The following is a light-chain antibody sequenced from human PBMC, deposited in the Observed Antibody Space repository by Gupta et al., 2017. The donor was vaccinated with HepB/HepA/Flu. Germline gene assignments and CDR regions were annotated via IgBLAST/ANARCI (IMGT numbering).Light chain of an antibody. V-gene: IGLV1-44*01. CDR2: DNN. Sequence: QSVLTQPPSASGPPGQRVTISCSGSSSNIGSNTVNWYQLLPGTAPKLLIYDNNQRPSGVPDRFSGSKSGTSASLAISGLQSEDEADYYCAAWDDSLDGPVFGGGTKLTVL. J-gene: IGLJ3*02. CDR1: SSNIGSNT. CDR3: AAWDDSLDGPV.